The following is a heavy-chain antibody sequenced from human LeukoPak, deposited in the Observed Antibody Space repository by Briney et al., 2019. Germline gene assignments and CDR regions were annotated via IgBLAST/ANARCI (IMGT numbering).Heavy chain of an antibody. V-gene: IGHV4-38-2*02. CDR3: ARAIAARRRVGWSYFDY. D-gene: IGHD6-6*01. CDR2: NYHSGST. Sequence: SETLSLTCTVSGYSISSGYYWGWIRRPPGKGLEWIGTNYHSGSTYYNPSLKSRITISADTSKNQFSLKLSSVTAADTAVYFCARAIAARRRVGWSYFDYWGQGTLVTVSS. J-gene: IGHJ4*02. CDR1: GYSISSGYY.